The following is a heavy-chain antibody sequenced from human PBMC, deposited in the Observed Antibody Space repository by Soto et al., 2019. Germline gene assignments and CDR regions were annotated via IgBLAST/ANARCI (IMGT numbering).Heavy chain of an antibody. CDR3: AITVTSIDYYYYGMDV. Sequence: QLQLQESGPGLVKPSETLSLTCTVSGGSISSSSYYWGWIRQPPGKGLEWIGSIYYSGSTYYNPPLKSRVTISVDTSKNQFSLKLSSVTAADTAVYYCAITVTSIDYYYYGMDVWVQGTTVTVSS. CDR2: IYYSGST. J-gene: IGHJ6*02. CDR1: GGSISSSSYY. D-gene: IGHD4-4*01. V-gene: IGHV4-39*01.